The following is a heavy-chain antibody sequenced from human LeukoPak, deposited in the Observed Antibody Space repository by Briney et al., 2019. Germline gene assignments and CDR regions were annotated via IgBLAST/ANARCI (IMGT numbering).Heavy chain of an antibody. CDR2: ISWNSGSV. V-gene: IGHV3-9*01. CDR1: GFAFDDYA. Sequence: PGGSLRLSCAASGFAFDDYAMHWVRQAPGKGLEWVSGISWNSGSVGYADSVKGRFTISRDNAKNSLYLQMNSLRAEDTALYYCAKDHLRAVVAATPSAIGDWGQGTLVTVSS. J-gene: IGHJ4*02. CDR3: AKDHLRAVVAATPSAIGD. D-gene: IGHD2-15*01.